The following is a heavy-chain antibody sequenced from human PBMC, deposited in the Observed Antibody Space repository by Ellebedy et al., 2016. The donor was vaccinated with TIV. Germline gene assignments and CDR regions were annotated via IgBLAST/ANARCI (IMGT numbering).Heavy chain of an antibody. CDR2: IRNKAYGGTT. CDR1: GFTFGDYA. Sequence: GGSLRLXXTASGFTFGDYAMSWFRQAPGKGLEWVGFIRNKAYGGTTEYAASVKGRFTISRDDSKSIAYLQMNSLKTEDTAVYYCTRDNCGGDCLTRDFDYWGQGTLVTISS. D-gene: IGHD2-21*02. V-gene: IGHV3-49*03. CDR3: TRDNCGGDCLTRDFDY. J-gene: IGHJ4*02.